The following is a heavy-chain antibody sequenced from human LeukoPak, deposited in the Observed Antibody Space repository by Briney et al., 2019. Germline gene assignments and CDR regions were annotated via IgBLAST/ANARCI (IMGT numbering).Heavy chain of an antibody. CDR3: ARVTCSSGGSCYFMVY. CDR2: ISAYNGNT. V-gene: IGHV1-18*04. D-gene: IGHD2-15*01. Sequence: GASVKVSCKASGYTFTSYGISWVRQAPGQGLEWMGWISAYNGNTNYAQKLQGRVTMTTDTSTSTAYMELRSLRSDDTAVYYCARVTCSSGGSCYFMVYWGQGTLVIVSS. J-gene: IGHJ4*02. CDR1: GYTFTSYG.